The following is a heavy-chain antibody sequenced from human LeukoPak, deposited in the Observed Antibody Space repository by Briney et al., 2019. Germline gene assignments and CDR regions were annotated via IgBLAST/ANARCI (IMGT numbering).Heavy chain of an antibody. CDR1: GFTFSSYG. Sequence: GGSLRLSCAASGFTFSSYGMHWVRQAPGKGLEWVAVISYDGSNKYYADSVKGRFTISRDNSKNTLYLQMNSLRAEDTAVYYYAKDLTVTTFDYWGQGTLVTVSS. J-gene: IGHJ4*02. CDR2: ISYDGSNK. CDR3: AKDLTVTTFDY. D-gene: IGHD4-17*01. V-gene: IGHV3-30*18.